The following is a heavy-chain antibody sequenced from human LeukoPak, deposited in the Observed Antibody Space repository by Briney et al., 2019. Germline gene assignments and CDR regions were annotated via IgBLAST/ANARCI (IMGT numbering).Heavy chain of an antibody. J-gene: IGHJ4*02. CDR1: GGSISSGGYY. D-gene: IGHD6-13*01. CDR2: IYYSGST. CDR3: ARSPRIAAAGTPYYFDY. V-gene: IGHV4-31*03. Sequence: PSQTLSLTCTVSGGSISSGGYYWSWIRQHPGKGLEWIGYIYYSGSTYYNPSLKSRVTISVDTSKNQFSLKLSSVTAADTAVYYCARSPRIAAAGTPYYFDYWGQGTLVTVSS.